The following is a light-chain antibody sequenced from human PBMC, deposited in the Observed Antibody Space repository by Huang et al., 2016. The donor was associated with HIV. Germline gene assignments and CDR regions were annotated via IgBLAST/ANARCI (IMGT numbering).Light chain of an antibody. CDR1: QSLTST. Sequence: EIVMTQSPATLSVSPGETATLFCRASQSLTSTLAWYQQKPGQSPRLLLSGASTRATGVPARFSGSGSGTEFTLTISSLQSEDFAVYYCLQYNDWPPLTFGGGTRVEIK. V-gene: IGKV3-15*01. CDR3: LQYNDWPPLT. CDR2: GAS. J-gene: IGKJ4*01.